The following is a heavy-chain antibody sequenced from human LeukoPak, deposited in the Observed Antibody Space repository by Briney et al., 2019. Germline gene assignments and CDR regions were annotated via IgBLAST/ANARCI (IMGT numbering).Heavy chain of an antibody. CDR2: IKQDGSKK. V-gene: IGHV3-7*03. Sequence: GGSLRLSCAASGFTFSSYWMTWVRQAPGKGLEWVANIKQDGSKKNYVDSVKGRFTISRDNAKNSLYLQMNSLRAEDTAVYYCAAPLDYYDTSGYHQGGDWGQGTLVTVSS. CDR3: AAPLDYYDTSGYHQGGD. CDR1: GFTFSSYW. J-gene: IGHJ4*02. D-gene: IGHD3-22*01.